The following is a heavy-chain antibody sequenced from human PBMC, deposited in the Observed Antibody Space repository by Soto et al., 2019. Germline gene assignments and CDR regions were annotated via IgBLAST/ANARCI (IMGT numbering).Heavy chain of an antibody. J-gene: IGHJ5*02. D-gene: IGHD7-27*01. V-gene: IGHV3-21*01. CDR1: GFTFSSYS. CDR2: ISSSSSYI. Sequence: GSLRLSCAASGFTFSSYSMNWVRQAPGKGLEWVSSISSSSSYIYYADSVKGRFTISRDNAKNSLYLQMNSLRAEDTAVYYCASLYATGADWFDPWGQGTLVTVSS. CDR3: ASLYATGADWFDP.